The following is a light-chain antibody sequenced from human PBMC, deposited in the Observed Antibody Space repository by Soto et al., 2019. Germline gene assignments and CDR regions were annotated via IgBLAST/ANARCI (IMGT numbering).Light chain of an antibody. CDR2: AAS. Sequence: EVVLTQSPGTLSLSPGERATLSCRASESVSSTYIAWYQQKPGQAPRLLTYAASSRATGIPDRFSGSGSGTDFTLTISRLEPEDFAVYYCQQYGRFFGPGTKVDI. V-gene: IGKV3-20*01. CDR1: ESVSSTY. J-gene: IGKJ3*01. CDR3: QQYGRF.